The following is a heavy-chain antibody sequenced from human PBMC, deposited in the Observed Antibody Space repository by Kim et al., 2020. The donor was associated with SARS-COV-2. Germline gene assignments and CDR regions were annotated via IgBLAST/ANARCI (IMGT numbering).Heavy chain of an antibody. CDR3: ARDQRGDTMIVVVITPDY. Sequence: ASVKVSCKASGYTFTSYGISWVRQAPGQGLEWMGWISAYNGNTNYAQKLQGRVTMTTDTSTSTAYMELRSLRSDDTAVYYCARDQRGDTMIVVVITPDYWGQGTLVTVSS. D-gene: IGHD3-22*01. J-gene: IGHJ4*02. CDR2: ISAYNGNT. CDR1: GYTFTSYG. V-gene: IGHV1-18*01.